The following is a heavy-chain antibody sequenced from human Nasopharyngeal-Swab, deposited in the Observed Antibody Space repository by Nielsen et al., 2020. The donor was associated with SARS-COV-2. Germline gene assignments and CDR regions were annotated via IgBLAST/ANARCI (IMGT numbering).Heavy chain of an antibody. V-gene: IGHV3-30-3*01. CDR1: GFTFSSYA. D-gene: IGHD3-10*01. J-gene: IGHJ6*02. CDR2: ISYDGSNK. Sequence: GESLKISCAASGFTFSSYAMHWVRQAPGKGLEWVAVISYDGSNKYYADSVKGRFTISRDNSKNTLYLQMYSLRAEDTAVYYCARDALPNYYGSGNYYYYGMDVWGQGTTVTVSS. CDR3: ARDALPNYYGSGNYYYYGMDV.